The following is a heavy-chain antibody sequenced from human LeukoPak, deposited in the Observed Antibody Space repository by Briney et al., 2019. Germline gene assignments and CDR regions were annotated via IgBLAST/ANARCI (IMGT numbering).Heavy chain of an antibody. V-gene: IGHV3-30*02. D-gene: IGHD2-2*01. Sequence: GGSLRLSCAASGFTFSSYGMHWVRQAPGKGLEWVAFIRYDGSNKYYADSVKGRFTISRDNSKNTLYLQMNSLRAEDTAVYYCARAKGDIVVVPAAMDTTYYYYYYMDVWGKGTTVTVSS. CDR2: IRYDGSNK. CDR1: GFTFSSYG. CDR3: ARAKGDIVVVPAAMDTTYYYYYYMDV. J-gene: IGHJ6*03.